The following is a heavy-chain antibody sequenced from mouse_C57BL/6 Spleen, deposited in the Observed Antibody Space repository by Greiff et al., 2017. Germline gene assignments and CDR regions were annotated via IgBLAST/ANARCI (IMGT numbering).Heavy chain of an antibody. Sequence: VQLQQSGPELVKPGASVKISCKASGYSFTGYYMNWVKQSPEKSLEWIGEINPSTGGTTYNQKFKAKATLTVDKSSSTAYMQLKSLTSEDSAVXYCARSGTTASMDYWGQGTSVTVSS. J-gene: IGHJ4*01. CDR3: ARSGTTASMDY. CDR1: GYSFTGYY. V-gene: IGHV1-42*01. D-gene: IGHD1-2*01. CDR2: INPSTGGT.